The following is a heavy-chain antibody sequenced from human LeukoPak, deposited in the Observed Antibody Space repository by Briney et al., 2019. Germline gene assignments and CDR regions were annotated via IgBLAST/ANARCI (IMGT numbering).Heavy chain of an antibody. CDR2: ISHDGTR. J-gene: IGHJ4*02. CDR1: GGSIDITNY. CDR3: TRESRPFCPFAF. V-gene: IGHV4-4*02. D-gene: IGHD2-2*01. Sequence: PSETLSLTCGVSGGSIDITNYWSWVRQAPGKGLEWIGEISHDGTRNYNPSLRSRVAMSFDRANNYFSLSLTAVTAADTALYYYTRESRPFCPFAFWGQGVMVTVSS.